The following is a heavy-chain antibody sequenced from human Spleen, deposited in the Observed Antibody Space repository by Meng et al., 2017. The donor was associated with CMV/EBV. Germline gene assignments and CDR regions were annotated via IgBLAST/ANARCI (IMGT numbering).Heavy chain of an antibody. J-gene: IGHJ6*02. V-gene: IGHV3-30*02. D-gene: IGHD2-15*01. CDR2: IRFDDINK. CDR1: GFTFGSFA. Sequence: GGSLRLSCAASGFTFGSFAMHWVRQAPGKGLEWVAFIRFDDINKYYAESVKGRFTISRDNSKNTLYLQMNSLRAEDTAVYYCAKDENIVVVGVATLTGYGMDVWGQGTTVTVSS. CDR3: AKDENIVVVGVATLTGYGMDV.